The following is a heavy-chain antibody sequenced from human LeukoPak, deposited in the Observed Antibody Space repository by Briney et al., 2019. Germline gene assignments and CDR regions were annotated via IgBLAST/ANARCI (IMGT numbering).Heavy chain of an antibody. V-gene: IGHV1-69*13. D-gene: IGHD4-11*01. CDR3: ARGTDYSNYEADI. Sequence: SVKVSCKASGGTFSSYAISWVRQAPGQGLEWMGGIIPIFGTANYAQKFQGRVTITADESTSTAYMELSSLRSEDTAVYYCARGTDYSNYEADIWGQGTMVTVSS. J-gene: IGHJ3*02. CDR2: IIPIFGTA. CDR1: GGTFSSYA.